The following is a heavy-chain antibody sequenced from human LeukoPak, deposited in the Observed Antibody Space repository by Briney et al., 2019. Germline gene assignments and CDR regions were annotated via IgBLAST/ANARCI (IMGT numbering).Heavy chain of an antibody. Sequence: ASVKVSCKASGYTFTSYGISWVRQAPGQGLEWMGWISAYNGNTNYAQKLQGRVTMTTDTSTSTAYMELRSLRSDDTAVYYCARSSITMIVVVITAPPDYWGQGTLVTVSS. D-gene: IGHD3-22*01. V-gene: IGHV1-18*01. CDR2: ISAYNGNT. J-gene: IGHJ4*02. CDR3: ARSSITMIVVVITAPPDY. CDR1: GYTFTSYG.